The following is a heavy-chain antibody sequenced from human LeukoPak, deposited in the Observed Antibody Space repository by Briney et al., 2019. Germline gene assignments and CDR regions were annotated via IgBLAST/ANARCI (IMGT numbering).Heavy chain of an antibody. CDR1: GGTFSSYA. Sequence: SVKVSCKASGGTFSSYAISWVRQAPGQGLEWMGGIIPIFGTANYAQKFQGRVTITADESTSTAYMELSSLRSEDAAVYYCASGEGPMFGVVVYYFDYWGQGTLVTVSS. V-gene: IGHV1-69*13. CDR3: ASGEGPMFGVVVYYFDY. J-gene: IGHJ4*02. CDR2: IIPIFGTA. D-gene: IGHD3-3*01.